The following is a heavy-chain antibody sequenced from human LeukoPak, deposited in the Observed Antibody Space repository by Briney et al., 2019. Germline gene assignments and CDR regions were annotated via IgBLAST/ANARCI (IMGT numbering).Heavy chain of an antibody. CDR2: INTNTGNP. Sequence: ASVKVSCKASGYTFTSYAMNWVRQAPGQGLEWMGWINTNTGNPTYAQGFTGRFVFSLDTSVSTAYLQISSLKAEDTAVYYCARGDIIYGDYLYYYYMDVWGKGTTVTVSS. CDR1: GYTFTSYA. D-gene: IGHD4-17*01. CDR3: ARGDIIYGDYLYYYYMDV. J-gene: IGHJ6*03. V-gene: IGHV7-4-1*02.